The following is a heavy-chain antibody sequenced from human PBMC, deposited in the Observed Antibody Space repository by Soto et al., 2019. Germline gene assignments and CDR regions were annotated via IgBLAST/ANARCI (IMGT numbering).Heavy chain of an antibody. CDR3: ARDWYCYYSSGTGGKLVNL. J-gene: IGHJ1*01. Sequence: SETLSLTCTVSGGSISIGDYYWSSIRQPPGKGLEWIGYIYYSGSTYYNPSLKSRVTISVDTSKNKFSLKLSSVTAADTAVSYCARDWYCYYSSGTGGKLVNLWGQGSLVTF. CDR1: GGSISIGDYY. V-gene: IGHV4-30-4*01. CDR2: IYYSGST. D-gene: IGHD3-22*01.